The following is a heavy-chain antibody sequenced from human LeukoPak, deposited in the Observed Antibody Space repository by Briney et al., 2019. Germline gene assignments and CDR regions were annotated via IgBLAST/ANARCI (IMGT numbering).Heavy chain of an antibody. CDR2: LTFDGSNK. J-gene: IGHJ4*02. D-gene: IGHD5-12*01. V-gene: IGHV3-30*18. Sequence: PGGYVRLSCAASTFTFSSYGMDWVSQDPGKGRRWGLVLTFDGSNKYYADSVKGRFTIYRDNSNNTLYLQMNSLRADVSAVYYCAKGGYSGYDPSDYWGQGTLVTVSS. CDR1: TFTFSSYG. CDR3: AKGGYSGYDPSDY.